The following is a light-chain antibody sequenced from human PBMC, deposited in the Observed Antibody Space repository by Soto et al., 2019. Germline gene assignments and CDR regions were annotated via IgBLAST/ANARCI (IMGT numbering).Light chain of an antibody. CDR2: GGS. V-gene: IGKV3-20*01. J-gene: IGKJ2*01. CDR1: QSVTSNY. Sequence: EIVLTQSPGTLSLSPGERATLSCRASQSVTSNYLAWYQQKPGQAPRLLIYGGSTRAAGVPDRFSDSGSGTDYTHTINRVKTEDFAVDYCQEYCRPPLVNMFGQGTKPEVK. CDR3: QEYCRPPLVNM.